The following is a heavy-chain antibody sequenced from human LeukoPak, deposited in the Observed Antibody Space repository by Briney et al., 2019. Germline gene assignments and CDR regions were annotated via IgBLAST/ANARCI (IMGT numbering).Heavy chain of an antibody. CDR3: ASGSTWGYYYMDV. J-gene: IGHJ6*03. D-gene: IGHD3-10*01. CDR1: GGSISSYY. CDR2: IYYGGST. V-gene: IGHV4-59*01. Sequence: SETLSLTCTVSGGSISSYYWSWIRQPPGEGLEWIGYIYYGGSTNYNPSLESRVTISVDTSKNQFSLKLSSVTAADTAVYYCASGSTWGYYYMDVWGKGTTVTISS.